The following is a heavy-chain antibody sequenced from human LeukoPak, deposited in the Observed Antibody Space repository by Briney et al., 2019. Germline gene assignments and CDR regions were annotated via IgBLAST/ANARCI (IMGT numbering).Heavy chain of an antibody. Sequence: GGSLRLSCGVSGFTFSRHAMGWVRQAPGKGLEWVAGITDNGGDRNYGDSVKGRFTISRDNSKSTLDLQMNSLRAEDTAVYYCARSSSGWYYFDYWGQGALVTVSS. J-gene: IGHJ4*02. CDR2: ITDNGGDR. V-gene: IGHV3-23*01. D-gene: IGHD6-19*01. CDR1: GFTFSRHA. CDR3: ARSSSGWYYFDY.